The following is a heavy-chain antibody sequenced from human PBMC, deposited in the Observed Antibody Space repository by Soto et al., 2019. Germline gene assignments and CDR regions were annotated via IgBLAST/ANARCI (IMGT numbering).Heavy chain of an antibody. Sequence: VQLQESGPGLVKPSQTLSLTCTVSGASISTADYFWSWIRQPPGKGLEWIGYIYSTGNTYYYPSLTSRVTLSLDTSKNQFSLKLSSVTAADTAVYYCARVYAGGGNSIDYWGQGTLVTVS. CDR1: GASISTADYF. V-gene: IGHV4-30-4*01. CDR2: IYSTGNT. D-gene: IGHD6-19*01. CDR3: ARVYAGGGNSIDY. J-gene: IGHJ4*02.